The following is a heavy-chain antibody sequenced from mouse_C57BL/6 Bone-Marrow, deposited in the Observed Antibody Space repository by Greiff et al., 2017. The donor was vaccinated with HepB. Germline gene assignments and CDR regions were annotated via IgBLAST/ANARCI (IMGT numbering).Heavy chain of an antibody. CDR3: ARWTISDYGDYFDY. CDR1: GYTFTSYW. CDR2: IDPSDSYT. Sequence: QVQLQQPGAELVRPGTSVKLSCKASGYTFTSYWMHWVKQRPGQGLEWIGVIDPSDSYTNYNQKFKGKYTLTVDTSSSTAYMQLSSLTSEDSAVYYCARWTISDYGDYFDYWGQGTTLTVSS. J-gene: IGHJ2*01. D-gene: IGHD2-4*01. V-gene: IGHV1-59*01.